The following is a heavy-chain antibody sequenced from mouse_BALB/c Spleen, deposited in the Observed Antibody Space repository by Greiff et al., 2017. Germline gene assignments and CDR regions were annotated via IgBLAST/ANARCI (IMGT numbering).Heavy chain of an antibody. Sequence: QVHVKQSGAELARPGASVKLSCKASGYTFTSYWMQWVKQRPGQGLEWIGAIYPGDGDTRYTQKFKGKATLTADKSSSTAYMQLSSLASEDSAVYYCASGNYVAWFAYWGQGTLVTVSA. J-gene: IGHJ3*01. CDR2: IYPGDGDT. CDR3: ASGNYVAWFAY. V-gene: IGHV1-87*01. D-gene: IGHD2-1*01. CDR1: GYTFTSYW.